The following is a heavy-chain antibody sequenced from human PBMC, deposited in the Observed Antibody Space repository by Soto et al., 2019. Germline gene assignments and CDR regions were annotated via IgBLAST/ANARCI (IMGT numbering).Heavy chain of an antibody. CDR1: GFTFSSYG. CDR2: ISSDGSNK. CDR3: AKVEYQLLYRDYYYGMDV. Sequence: GGSLRLSCAASGFTFSSYGMHWVRQAPGKGLEWVAVISSDGSNKYYADSVKGRFTISRDNSKKTLYLQMNSLRTEDTAVYYCAKVEYQLLYRDYYYGMDVWGQGTTVTVS. D-gene: IGHD2-2*02. V-gene: IGHV3-30*18. J-gene: IGHJ6*02.